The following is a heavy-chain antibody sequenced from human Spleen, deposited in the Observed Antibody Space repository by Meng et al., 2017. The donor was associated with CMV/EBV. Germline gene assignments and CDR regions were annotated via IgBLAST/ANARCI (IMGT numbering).Heavy chain of an antibody. CDR2: ISSSSTI. CDR1: GGSINNYY. CDR3: AKLWRAARYGFDY. J-gene: IGHJ4*02. V-gene: IGHV3-69-1*02. D-gene: IGHD6-6*01. Sequence: ETLSLTCTVSGGSINNYYWSWIRQAPGKGLEWVSSISSSSTIYYADSVKGRFTISRDNAKNSLYLQMNSLRAEDTAVYYCAKLWRAARYGFDYWGQGTLVTVSS.